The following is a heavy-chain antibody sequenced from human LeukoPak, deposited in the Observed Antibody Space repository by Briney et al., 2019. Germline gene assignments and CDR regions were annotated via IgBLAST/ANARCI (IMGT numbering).Heavy chain of an antibody. D-gene: IGHD2-2*02. Sequence: GGSLRLSCAASGFTFSDHYMDWVRQAPGKGLEWVSAISGSGGSTYYADSVKGRFTISRDNSKNTLYLQMNSLRAEDTAVYYCAKDPNIVVVPAAIRGYWGQGTLVTVSS. CDR2: ISGSGGST. CDR1: GFTFSDHY. V-gene: IGHV3-23*01. CDR3: AKDPNIVVVPAAIRGY. J-gene: IGHJ4*02.